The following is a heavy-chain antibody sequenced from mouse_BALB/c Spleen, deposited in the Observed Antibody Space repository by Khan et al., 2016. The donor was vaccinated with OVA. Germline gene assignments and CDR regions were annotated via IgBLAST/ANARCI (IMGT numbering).Heavy chain of an antibody. CDR1: GYTFTSYV. CDR3: SPVDVYYVSFAY. V-gene: IGHV1S136*01. D-gene: IGHD2-3*01. Sequence: VRLQQSGPELVKPGASVKMSCKASGYTFTSYVMHWVKQKPGLGLEWIGYIYPYNDDTKYNEKFKGKATLTSDKSSSTAYMVLSSLSSEDSAVYYCSPVDVYYVSFAYWGQGTLVTVSA. CDR2: IYPYNDDT. J-gene: IGHJ3*01.